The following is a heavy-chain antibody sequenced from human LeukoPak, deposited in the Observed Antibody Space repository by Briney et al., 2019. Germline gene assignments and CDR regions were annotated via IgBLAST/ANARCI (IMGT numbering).Heavy chain of an antibody. CDR1: GFTFSNYA. CDR3: ASQVGHCRGGSCSGY. V-gene: IGHV3-21*01. J-gene: IGHJ4*02. CDR2: ISSSSKEK. Sequence: PGGSLRLSCAASGFTFSNYAMNWVRQAPGKGLEWVSSISSSSKEKDYAESVKGRFTISRDNAKKSLYLEMNSLRDEDTAMYYCASQVGHCRGGSCSGYWGQGTLVTVSS. D-gene: IGHD2-15*01.